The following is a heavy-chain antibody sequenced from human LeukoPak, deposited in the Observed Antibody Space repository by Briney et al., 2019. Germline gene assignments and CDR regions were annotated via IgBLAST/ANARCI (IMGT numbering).Heavy chain of an antibody. CDR1: GGSISSSSYY. CDR3: ARDGNYYDSSGYPRDAFDI. J-gene: IGHJ3*02. CDR2: IYYSGST. Sequence: SETLSLTCTVSGGSISSSSYYWGWIRQPPGKGLEWIGSIYYSGSTYYNPSLKSRVTISVDTSKNQFSLKLSSVTAADTAVYYCARDGNYYDSSGYPRDAFDIWGQGTMVTVSS. V-gene: IGHV4-39*07. D-gene: IGHD3-22*01.